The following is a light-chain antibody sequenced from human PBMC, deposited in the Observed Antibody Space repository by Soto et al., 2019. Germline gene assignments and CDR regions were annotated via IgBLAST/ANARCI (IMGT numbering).Light chain of an antibody. V-gene: IGKV1-27*01. CDR1: QGISHY. CDR2: AAS. J-gene: IGKJ1*01. CDR3: QKYNSAPWT. Sequence: DIQMTQSPSSLSASVGDRVTITCRASQGISHYLAWYQQKPGKVPKLLIYAASTLQSGVPSRFSGSGSGTDFTLTISSLQPEDVATDYCQKYNSAPWTFGQGTKVEIK.